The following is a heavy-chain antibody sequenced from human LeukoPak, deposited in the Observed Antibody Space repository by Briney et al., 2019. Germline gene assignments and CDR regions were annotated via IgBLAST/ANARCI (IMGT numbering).Heavy chain of an antibody. J-gene: IGHJ4*02. D-gene: IGHD6-19*01. CDR3: AAGYSSGWYVFDY. CDR2: IVVGGGNT. V-gene: IGHV1-58*01. CDR1: GFTFTSSA. Sequence: SVKVSCKASGFTFTSSAVQWVRQARGQRLEWIGWIVVGGGNTNYAQKFQERVTITRDMSTSTAYMELSSLRSEDTAVYYCAAGYSSGWYVFDYWGQGTLVTVSS.